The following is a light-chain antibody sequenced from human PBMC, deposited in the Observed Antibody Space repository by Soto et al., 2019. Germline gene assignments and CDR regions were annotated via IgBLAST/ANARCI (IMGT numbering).Light chain of an antibody. V-gene: IGKV1-5*03. CDR1: QSIGDW. CDR3: QHYDSYSPTWT. CDR2: KAS. J-gene: IGKJ1*01. Sequence: DIQMTQSPSTLSASVGDRVSITCRASQSIGDWLAWYQQKPGKAPKLLIYKASNLQSGVPSRFSGSGSGTEFNLTISSLQADDFATYYCQHYDSYSPTWTFGQGTKVDIK.